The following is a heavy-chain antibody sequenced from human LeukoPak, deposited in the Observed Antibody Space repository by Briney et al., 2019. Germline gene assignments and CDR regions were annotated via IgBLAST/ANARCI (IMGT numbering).Heavy chain of an antibody. CDR2: ISNNGGYP. D-gene: IGHD2-15*01. Sequence: AMSWVRQAAXXXREWVSAISNNGGYPYYPGCGEGRFTISRDNSKRTLCMQMNSLRAEDTAVYYCAKQLGYCSDGSCYFPYWGQGTLVTVSS. V-gene: IGHV3-23*01. J-gene: IGHJ4*02. CDR3: AKQLGYCSDGSCYFPY. CDR1: A.